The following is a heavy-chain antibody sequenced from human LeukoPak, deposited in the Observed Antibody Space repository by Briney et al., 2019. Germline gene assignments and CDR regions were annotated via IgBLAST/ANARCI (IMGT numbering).Heavy chain of an antibody. CDR2: IYYSGST. D-gene: IGHD3-3*01. J-gene: IGHJ4*02. CDR1: GCSISSSTYY. CDR3: ARLPRYDFWS. Sequence: SETLSLTCTVAGCSISSSTYYWGWIRQPPGKGLEWIGNIYYSGSTYYNPSLKSRVTISVDTSKKQSSLKLNSVTAADTAVYYCARLPRYDFWSWGQGTLVTVSS. V-gene: IGHV4-39*01.